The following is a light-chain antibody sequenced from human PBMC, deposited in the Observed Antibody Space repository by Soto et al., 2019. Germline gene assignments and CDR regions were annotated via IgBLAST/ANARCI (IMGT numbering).Light chain of an antibody. CDR3: QQYNDWPPMYT. J-gene: IGKJ2*01. V-gene: IGKV3-15*01. Sequence: EIVMTQSPATLSMSPGERATLSCRATQNVNSNLAWYQHRPGQAPRLLIYGASIRPTGIPARFSGSGSGTEVTLTIDSRQYEDFAVDYCQQYNDWPPMYTFGQGTKLEIK. CDR2: GAS. CDR1: QNVNSN.